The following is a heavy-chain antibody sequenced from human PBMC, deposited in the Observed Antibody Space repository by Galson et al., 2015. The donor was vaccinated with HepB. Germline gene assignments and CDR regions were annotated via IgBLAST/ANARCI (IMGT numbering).Heavy chain of an antibody. CDR3: ARERGIVVVTTGAFDI. V-gene: IGHV3-11*05. J-gene: IGHJ3*02. D-gene: IGHD3-22*01. Sequence: GKGLEWVSYISSSSSYTNYADSVKGRFTISRDNAKNSLYVQMNSLRAEDTAVYYCARERGIVVVTTGAFDIWGQGTMVTVSS. CDR2: ISSSSSYT.